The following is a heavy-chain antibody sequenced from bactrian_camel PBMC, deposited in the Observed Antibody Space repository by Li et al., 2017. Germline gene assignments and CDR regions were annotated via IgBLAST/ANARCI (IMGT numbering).Heavy chain of an antibody. CDR2: IYTGGGST. Sequence: DVQLVESGGGSVQVGGSLRLSCAASGYIYSGNCMGWFRQAPGKEREGVAAIYTGGGSTYYADSVKGRFTISQDNAKNTVYLQMNSLKPEDTAMYYCAADIGGRCTRGVTDFDYWGQGTQVTVS. CDR3: AADIGGRCTRGVTDFDY. J-gene: IGHJ6*01. D-gene: IGHD1*01. CDR1: GYIYSGNC. V-gene: IGHV3S40*01.